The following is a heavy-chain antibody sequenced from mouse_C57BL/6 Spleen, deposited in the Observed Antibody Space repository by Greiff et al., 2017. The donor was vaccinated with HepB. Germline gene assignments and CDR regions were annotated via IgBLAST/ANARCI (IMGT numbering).Heavy chain of an antibody. CDR3: ARDLSGAMDY. Sequence: VQLKESGGGLVKPGGSLKLSCAASGFTFSSYAMSWVRQTPEKRLEWVATISDGGSYTYYPDNVKGRFTISRDNAKNNLYLQMSHLKSEDTAMYYCARDLSGAMDYWGQGTSVTVSS. J-gene: IGHJ4*01. V-gene: IGHV5-4*01. D-gene: IGHD2-3*01. CDR2: ISDGGSYT. CDR1: GFTFSSYA.